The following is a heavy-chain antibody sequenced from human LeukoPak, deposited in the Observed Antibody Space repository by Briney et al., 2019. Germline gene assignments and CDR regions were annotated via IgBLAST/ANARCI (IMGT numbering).Heavy chain of an antibody. CDR2: ISYDGSNK. Sequence: GGSLRLSCAASGFTFSSYAMHWVRQAPGKGLEWVAVISYDGSNKYYADSVKGRFTISRDNSKNTLYLQMNSLRAEDTAVYYCAKDRHYYDSSGCYYWGQGTLVTVSS. CDR3: AKDRHYYDSSGCYY. J-gene: IGHJ4*02. CDR1: GFTFSSYA. D-gene: IGHD3-22*01. V-gene: IGHV3-30*04.